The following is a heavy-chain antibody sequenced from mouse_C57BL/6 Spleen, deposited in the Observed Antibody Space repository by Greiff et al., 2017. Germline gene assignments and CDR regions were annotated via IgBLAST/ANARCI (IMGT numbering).Heavy chain of an antibody. Sequence: VHVKQSGPELVKPGASVKIPCQASGYTFTDYNMDWVKQSHGKSLEWIGDINPNNGGTIYNQKFKGKATLTVDKSSSTAYMELRSLTSEDTAVYYCARKGLRGRGFDYWGQGTTLTVSS. CDR2: INPNNGGT. J-gene: IGHJ2*01. CDR1: GYTFTDYN. V-gene: IGHV1-18*01. CDR3: ARKGLRGRGFDY. D-gene: IGHD3-2*02.